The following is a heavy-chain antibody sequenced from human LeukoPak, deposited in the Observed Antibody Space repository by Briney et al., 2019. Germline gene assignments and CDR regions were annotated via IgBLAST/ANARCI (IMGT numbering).Heavy chain of an antibody. J-gene: IGHJ4*02. D-gene: IGHD1-1*01. Sequence: PGGSLRLSCAASGFTFNNYPMSWVRQAPGKGLEWVSAIGDNGGDTKYADSVKGQFSMSRDNTKNTLYLQMNSLRVEGTAIYYCGRDWKLDYWGQGTLVTVSS. CDR3: GRDWKLDY. CDR1: GFTFNNYP. CDR2: IGDNGGDT. V-gene: IGHV3-23*01.